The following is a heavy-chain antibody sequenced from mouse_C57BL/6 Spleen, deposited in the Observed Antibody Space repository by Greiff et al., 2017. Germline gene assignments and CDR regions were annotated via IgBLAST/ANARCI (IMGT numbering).Heavy chain of an antibody. CDR2: INPSNGGT. CDR1: GYTFTSYW. Sequence: VQLQQSGTELVKPGASVKLSCKASGYTFTSYWMHWVKQRPGQGLEWIGNINPSNGGTNYNEKFKSKATLTVDKSSSTASMGLSSLTSEDSAVYYCARRELYDYDGGYYAMDYWGQGTSVTVSS. J-gene: IGHJ4*01. D-gene: IGHD2-4*01. CDR3: ARRELYDYDGGYYAMDY. V-gene: IGHV1-53*01.